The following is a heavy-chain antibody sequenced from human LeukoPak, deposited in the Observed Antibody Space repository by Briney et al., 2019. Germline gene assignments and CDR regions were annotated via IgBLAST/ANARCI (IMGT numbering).Heavy chain of an antibody. CDR3: ALVWFGDTEAFDI. D-gene: IGHD3-10*01. CDR2: INPNSGGT. V-gene: IGHV1-2*02. CDR1: GYTFTGYY. Sequence: GASVKVSCKASGYTFTGYYIHWVRQAPGQGLECMGWINPNSGGTNYAQKFQGRVTMTRDTSISTAYMELSRLRSDDTAVYYCALVWFGDTEAFDIWGQGTMVTVSS. J-gene: IGHJ3*02.